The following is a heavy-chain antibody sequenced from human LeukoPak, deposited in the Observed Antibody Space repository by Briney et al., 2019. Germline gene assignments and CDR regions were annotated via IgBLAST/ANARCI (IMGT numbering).Heavy chain of an antibody. CDR1: GGSFSGYY. CDR2: INHSGST. Sequence: SETLSLTCAVYGGSFSGYYWSWIRQPPGKGLEWIGEINHSGSTNYNPSLKSRVTMSVDTSKNQFSLKLSSVTAADTAVYYCASSPYYDILTGYNHPDYWGQGTLVTVSS. V-gene: IGHV4-34*01. D-gene: IGHD3-9*01. J-gene: IGHJ4*02. CDR3: ASSPYYDILTGYNHPDY.